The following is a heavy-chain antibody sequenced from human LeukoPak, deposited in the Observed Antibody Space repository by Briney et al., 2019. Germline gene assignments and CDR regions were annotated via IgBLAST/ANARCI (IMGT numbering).Heavy chain of an antibody. CDR2: INPSGGST. D-gene: IGHD3/OR15-3a*01. J-gene: IGHJ4*02. V-gene: IGHV1-46*01. CDR3: AREIKGIGLDY. CDR1: GYTFTSYY. Sequence: ASVKVSCKASGYTFTSYYMHWVRQAPGQGLEWMGIINPSGGSTSYAHKFQGRVTMTREMSTSTVYMELSSLRSEDTAVYYCAREIKGIGLDYWGQGTLVTVSS.